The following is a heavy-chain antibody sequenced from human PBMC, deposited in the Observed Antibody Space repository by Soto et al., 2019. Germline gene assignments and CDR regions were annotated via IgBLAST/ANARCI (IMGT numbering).Heavy chain of an antibody. CDR1: GFTLSDHY. V-gene: IGHV3-72*01. Sequence: GGSLRLSCAASGFTLSDHYMDWVRQAPGKGLEWVGRIRNKANSYTTEYAASVKGRFIISGDDSKNSLYLQMNSLKTEDTAVYYCTRGVDRVRYYYDYWGQGTLVTVSS. CDR3: TRGVDRVRYYYDY. CDR2: IRNKANSYTT. D-gene: IGHD2-15*01. J-gene: IGHJ4*02.